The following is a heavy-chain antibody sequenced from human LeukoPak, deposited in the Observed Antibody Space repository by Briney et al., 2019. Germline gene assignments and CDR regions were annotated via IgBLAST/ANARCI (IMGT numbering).Heavy chain of an antibody. D-gene: IGHD6-13*01. CDR2: IYYSGST. CDR1: GGSFSGYY. Sequence: SETLSLTCAVYGGSFSGYYWGWIRQPPGKGLEWIGNIYYSGSTYYNPSLKSRVTISVDTSKNQFSLKPSSVTAADTAVYYCARRGRAAAGTGFDYWGQGILVTVSP. V-gene: IGHV4-34*01. CDR3: ARRGRAAAGTGFDY. J-gene: IGHJ4*02.